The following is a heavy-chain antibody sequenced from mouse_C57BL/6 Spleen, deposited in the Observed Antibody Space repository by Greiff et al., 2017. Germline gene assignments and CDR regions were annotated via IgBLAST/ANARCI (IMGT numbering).Heavy chain of an antibody. CDR2: INPNYGTT. D-gene: IGHD3-1*01. J-gene: IGHJ4*01. CDR3: ARGGGYPYAMDY. CDR1: GYSFTDYN. V-gene: IGHV1-39*01. Sequence: VHVKQSGPELVKPGASVKISCKASGYSFTDYNMNWVKQSNGKSLEWIGVINPNYGTTSYNQKFKGKATLTVDQSSSTAYMQLNSLTSEDSAVYYCARGGGYPYAMDYWGQGTSVTVSS.